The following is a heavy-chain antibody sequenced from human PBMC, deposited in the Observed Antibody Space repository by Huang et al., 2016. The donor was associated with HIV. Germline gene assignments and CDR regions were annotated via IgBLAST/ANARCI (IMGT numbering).Heavy chain of an antibody. CDR3: ARDLWLRDLYYYYYMDV. CDR2: ISDDGRNK. D-gene: IGHD5-12*01. Sequence: QVQLVESGGGVVQPGRSLRLSCAASRFTFSNYATHWVRQAPGKGLEWVAVISDDGRNKYYADSVKGRFTISRDNSKNTLYLQMNSLRAEDTAVYYCARDLWLRDLYYYYYMDVWGKGTTVTVSS. CDR1: RFTFSNYA. J-gene: IGHJ6*03. V-gene: IGHV3-30*04.